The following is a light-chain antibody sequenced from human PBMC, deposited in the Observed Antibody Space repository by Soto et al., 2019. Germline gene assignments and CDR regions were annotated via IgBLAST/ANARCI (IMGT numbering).Light chain of an antibody. Sequence: DIVMTQSPDSLAVSLGERATINCKSSQSVLYSSNNKNYLAWYQQKPGQPPKLLIYWASTRESGVPDRFSGSGSGTDFTLTISSLQDEDVAVYYCQQYYSTHWTFGQGTKVDIK. J-gene: IGKJ1*01. CDR3: QQYYSTHWT. V-gene: IGKV4-1*01. CDR1: QSVLYSSNNKNY. CDR2: WAS.